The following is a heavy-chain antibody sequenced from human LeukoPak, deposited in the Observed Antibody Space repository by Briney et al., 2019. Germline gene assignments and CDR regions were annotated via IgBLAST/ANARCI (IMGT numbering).Heavy chain of an antibody. CDR1: GFTFGNYW. D-gene: IGHD6-6*01. Sequence: GGSLRLSCAASGFTFGNYWMSWVRQAPGKGLEWVANVKQDGSDKYYVDSVTGRFTISRDNAKNSLYLQMNSLRAEDTAVYYCARWATSFDLWGQGTLVTVSS. V-gene: IGHV3-7*01. CDR2: VKQDGSDK. J-gene: IGHJ4*02. CDR3: ARWATSFDL.